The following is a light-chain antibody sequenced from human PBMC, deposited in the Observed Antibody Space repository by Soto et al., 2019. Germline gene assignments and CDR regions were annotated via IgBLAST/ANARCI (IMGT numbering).Light chain of an antibody. V-gene: IGKV1-6*01. J-gene: IGKJ1*01. CDR1: QGIRND. Sequence: AIQMTQSPSSLSASVGDRVTITCRASQGIRNDLGWYQQKPGKAPKLLIYAASSLQSGVPSRYSGSGSGTDFNLTISSLQPEDFATYYCLQDYNYPWTFGQGTKVEIK. CDR2: AAS. CDR3: LQDYNYPWT.